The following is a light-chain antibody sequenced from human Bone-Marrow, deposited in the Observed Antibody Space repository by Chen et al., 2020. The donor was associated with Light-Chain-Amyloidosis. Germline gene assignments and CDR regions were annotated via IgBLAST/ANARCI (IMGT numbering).Light chain of an antibody. CDR3: QVWDRSSDRPV. CDR1: NIGSTS. J-gene: IGLJ3*02. CDR2: DDS. Sequence: SYVLTQPSSVSVAPGQTATIACGGNNIGSTSVHWYQQTPGQAPLLVVYDDSDRPSGIPERLAGYNARNTATLTSSRVEAGDEADYYCQVWDRSSDRPVFGGGTKLTVL. V-gene: IGLV3-21*02.